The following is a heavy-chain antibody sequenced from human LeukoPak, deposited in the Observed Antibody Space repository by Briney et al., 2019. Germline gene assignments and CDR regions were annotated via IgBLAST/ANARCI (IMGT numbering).Heavy chain of an antibody. J-gene: IGHJ4*02. Sequence: ASVKVSCKTSGYRFTSYDISWARQATGQGLQWMGRMTPSSGSAEYAQRFQGRVTLTRDTASGTAYLELGSLSADDTAIYYCAREGPLFVLDYWGQGTRVAVSS. CDR3: AREGPLFVLDY. V-gene: IGHV1-8*01. D-gene: IGHD6-6*01. CDR1: GYRFTSYD. CDR2: MTPSSGSA.